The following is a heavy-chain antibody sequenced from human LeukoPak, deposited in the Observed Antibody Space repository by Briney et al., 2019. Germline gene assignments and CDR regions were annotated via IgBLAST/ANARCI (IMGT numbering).Heavy chain of an antibody. Sequence: SETLSLTCTVSGGSISSYYWSWIRQPPGKGLEWIGYIYYSGSTNYNPSLKSRVTTSVDTSKNQFSLKLSSVTAADTAVYYCARDRARELGGMDVWGQGTTVTVSS. V-gene: IGHV4-59*01. CDR3: ARDRARELGGMDV. D-gene: IGHD3-10*01. CDR2: IYYSGST. J-gene: IGHJ6*02. CDR1: GGSISSYY.